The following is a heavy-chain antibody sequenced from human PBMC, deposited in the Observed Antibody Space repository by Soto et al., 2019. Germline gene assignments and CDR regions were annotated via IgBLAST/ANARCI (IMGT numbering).Heavy chain of an antibody. CDR2: VDWDDDK. D-gene: IGHD2-2*02. V-gene: IGHV2-70*01. CDR3: ARGYTRSLFYFDY. J-gene: IGHJ4*02. CDR1: GFSLITSGMR. Sequence: GSGPTLVNPTHTLTLTCTFSGFSLITSGMRVSWIRQPPGKALEWLALVDWDDDKSYSTSLKTRLTISKDTSKNQVVLTMTNMDPMDSATYYCARGYTRSLFYFDYWGQGTLVTVSS.